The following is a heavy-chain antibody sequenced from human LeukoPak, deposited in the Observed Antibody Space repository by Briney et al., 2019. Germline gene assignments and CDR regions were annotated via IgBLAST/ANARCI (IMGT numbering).Heavy chain of an antibody. Sequence: SGTLSLTCAVSGGSISSSNWWSWVRQPPGKGLEWIGEIYHSGSTNYNPFLKSRVTISVDKSKNQFSLKLSSVTAADTAVYYCARVGVSSSKRGYYYYYMDVWGKGTTVTVSS. CDR2: IYHSGST. V-gene: IGHV4-4*02. D-gene: IGHD6-6*01. J-gene: IGHJ6*03. CDR3: ARVGVSSSKRGYYYYYMDV. CDR1: GGSISSSNW.